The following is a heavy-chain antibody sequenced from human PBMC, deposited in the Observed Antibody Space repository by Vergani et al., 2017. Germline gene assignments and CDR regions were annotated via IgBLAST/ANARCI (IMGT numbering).Heavy chain of an antibody. CDR2: ICHTEDN. V-gene: IGHV4-4*03. Sequence: QVQLQESGPGLVQPPGTLSLTCAVSGDSISSNNCWTWVRQPPGKGLEWIGEICHTEDNKYNPSLKSRVTVSVDESRNLFSLRLNAVTAADTAVYYCATIGYRRWGYYFDYWGQGILVTVSS. CDR1: GDSISSNNC. D-gene: IGHD2-2*02. J-gene: IGHJ4*02. CDR3: ATIGYRRWGYYFDY.